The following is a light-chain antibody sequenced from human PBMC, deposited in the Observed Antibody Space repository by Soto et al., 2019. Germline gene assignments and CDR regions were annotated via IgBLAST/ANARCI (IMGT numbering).Light chain of an antibody. CDR2: EVS. V-gene: IGLV2-14*01. CDR1: SSDIGASNY. J-gene: IGLJ3*02. Sequence: QSVLTQPASVSGSPGQSITVSCTGTSSDIGASNYVSWYQQHPGKATKLIISEVSNRPSGVSNRFSGSKSGSTASLTISGLQAEDEADYYCTSYTSSTTWVFGGGTKLTVL. CDR3: TSYTSSTTWV.